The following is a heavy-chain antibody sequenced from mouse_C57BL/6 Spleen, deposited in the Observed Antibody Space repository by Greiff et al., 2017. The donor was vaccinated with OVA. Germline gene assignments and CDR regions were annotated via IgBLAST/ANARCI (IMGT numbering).Heavy chain of an antibody. V-gene: IGHV2-2*01. D-gene: IGHD1-1*01. J-gene: IGHJ2*01. CDR1: GFSLTSYG. CDR2: IWSGGST. Sequence: VQLQESGPGLVQPSQSLSITCTVSGFSLTSYGVHWVRQSPGKGLEWLGVIWSGGSTDYNAAFISRLSISKDNSKSQVFFKMNSLQADDTAIYYCASPNYYGSSPYYFDYWGQGTTLTVSS. CDR3: ASPNYYGSSPYYFDY.